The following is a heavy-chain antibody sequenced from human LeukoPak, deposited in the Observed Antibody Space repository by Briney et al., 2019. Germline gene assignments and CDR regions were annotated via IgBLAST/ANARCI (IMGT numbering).Heavy chain of an antibody. D-gene: IGHD3-16*02. CDR1: GFTFSDYY. Sequence: GGSLRLSCAASGFTFSDYYMSWIRQAPGKGLEWVAFIRYDGSNKYYADSVKGRFTISRDNSKNTLYLQMNSLRAEDTAVYYCAKWITFGGVIGGAAFDIWGQGTMVTVPS. J-gene: IGHJ3*02. CDR2: IRYDGSNK. CDR3: AKWITFGGVIGGAAFDI. V-gene: IGHV3-30*02.